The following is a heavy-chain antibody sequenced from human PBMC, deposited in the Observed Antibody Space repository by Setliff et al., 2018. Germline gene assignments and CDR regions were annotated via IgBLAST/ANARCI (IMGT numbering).Heavy chain of an antibody. Sequence: NPSETLSLTCTVPGGSISSISYYWGWIGQPPGKGLEWIGTVYDSGTTYYNPSLKSRVTIFVDTSKNQFSLNLNSVTAADTGVYYCASCRYQVPYDYWGQGILVTVFS. D-gene: IGHD2-2*01. CDR3: ASCRYQVPYDY. CDR1: GGSISSISYY. J-gene: IGHJ4*02. V-gene: IGHV4-39*01. CDR2: VYDSGTT.